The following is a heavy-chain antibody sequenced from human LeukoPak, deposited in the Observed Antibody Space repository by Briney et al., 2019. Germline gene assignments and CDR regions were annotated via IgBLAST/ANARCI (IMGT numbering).Heavy chain of an antibody. J-gene: IGHJ3*02. V-gene: IGHV3-21*01. CDR3: ARGLIHYYDSSGYYPRAFDI. CDR1: GFTFSSYS. D-gene: IGHD3-22*01. Sequence: GGPLRLSCAASGFTFSSYSMNWVRQAPGKGLEWVSSISSSSSYIYYADSVKGRFTISRDNAKNSLYLQMNSLRAEDTAVYYCARGLIHYYDSSGYYPRAFDIWGQGTMVTVSS. CDR2: ISSSSSYI.